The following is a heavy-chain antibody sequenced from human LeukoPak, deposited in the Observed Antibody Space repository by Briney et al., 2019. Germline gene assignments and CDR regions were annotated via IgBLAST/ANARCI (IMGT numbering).Heavy chain of an antibody. V-gene: IGHV3-48*03. J-gene: IGHJ4*02. D-gene: IGHD3-22*01. Sequence: GGSLRLSCAASGFTFSSYEMNWVRQAPGKGLEWVSYISSSGSTIYYADSVKGRFTISRDNAKNSLYLQMNSLRAEDTAVYYCARDLNYDSSGYYYPGFDYWGQGTLVTVSS. CDR1: GFTFSSYE. CDR2: ISSSGSTI. CDR3: ARDLNYDSSGYYYPGFDY.